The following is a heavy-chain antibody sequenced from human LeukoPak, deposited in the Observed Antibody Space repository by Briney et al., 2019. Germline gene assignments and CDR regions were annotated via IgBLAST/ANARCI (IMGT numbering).Heavy chain of an antibody. CDR1: GGSISSYY. CDR2: IYYSGST. J-gene: IGHJ5*02. V-gene: IGHV4-59*01. CDR3: ARTASSGWYWWFDP. D-gene: IGHD6-19*01. Sequence: SGTLSLTCTVSGGSISSYYWSWIRQPPGKGLEWIGDIYYSGSTNYNPSLKSRVTISVDTSKNQFSMKLSAVTAADSAVYYCARTASSGWYWWFDPWGEGTRVTVSS.